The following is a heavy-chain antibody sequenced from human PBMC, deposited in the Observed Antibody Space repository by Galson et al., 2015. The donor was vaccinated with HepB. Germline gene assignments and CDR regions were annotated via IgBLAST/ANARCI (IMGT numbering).Heavy chain of an antibody. CDR3: AKDRRTGTTPPDGFDI. V-gene: IGHV3-23*01. D-gene: IGHD1-1*01. J-gene: IGHJ3*02. Sequence: SLRLSCAASGFTVNGYVMSCARKVQEKELESVPSFSGSDGRKYQTAYVKGRFTIPRDDFKSTLYLQMNSLRAEDTAVYYCAKDRRTGTTPPDGFDIWGQGTMVTVSS. CDR2: FSGSDGRK. CDR1: GFTVNGYV.